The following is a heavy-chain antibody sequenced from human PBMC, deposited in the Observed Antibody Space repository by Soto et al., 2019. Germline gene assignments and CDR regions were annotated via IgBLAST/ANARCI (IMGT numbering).Heavy chain of an antibody. J-gene: IGHJ3*02. CDR3: ASENRRGHKGVAFDI. CDR2: ISAYNGNT. V-gene: IGHV1-18*01. Sequence: QVQLVQSGAEVKKPGASVKVSCKASGYTFTSYGISWVRQAPGQGLEWMGWISAYNGNTNYAQKLQGRVTMTTDTSTSTADMELRSLRSDDTAVYYCASENRRGHKGVAFDIWGQGTMVTVSS. CDR1: GYTFTSYG.